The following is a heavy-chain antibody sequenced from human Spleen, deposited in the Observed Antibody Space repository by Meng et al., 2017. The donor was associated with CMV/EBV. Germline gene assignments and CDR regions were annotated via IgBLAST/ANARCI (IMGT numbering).Heavy chain of an antibody. D-gene: IGHD7-27*01. CDR2: IQPSTGVT. Sequence: ASVKVSCKAFGYTFTGHFMHWVRQAPGQGLEWMGWIQPSTGVTNYAQKFQGRVTVTRDTSVATVYMEPSRLRSDDTAMYYCARDDNWGPDYWGQGTLVTVSS. V-gene: IGHV1-2*02. J-gene: IGHJ4*02. CDR3: ARDDNWGPDY. CDR1: GYTFTGHF.